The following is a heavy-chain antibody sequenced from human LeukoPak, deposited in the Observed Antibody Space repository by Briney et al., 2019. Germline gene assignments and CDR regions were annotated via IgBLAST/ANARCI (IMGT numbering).Heavy chain of an antibody. CDR3: ARHEVTAAAGTEFDS. V-gene: IGHV5-51*01. CDR2: IFLGDSDT. J-gene: IGHJ4*02. Sequence: GESLKISCQGSGYRFTNYWIGWVRQMPGKGLEWMGIIFLGDSDTRYSPSFQGQVTISADESISTAYLQWSSLKASDTAIYYCARHEVTAAAGTEFDSWGQGTLVTVSS. CDR1: GYRFTNYW. D-gene: IGHD6-13*01.